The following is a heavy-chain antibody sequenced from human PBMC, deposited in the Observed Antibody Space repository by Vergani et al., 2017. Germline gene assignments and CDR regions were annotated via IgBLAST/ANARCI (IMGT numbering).Heavy chain of an antibody. V-gene: IGHV1-69*01. CDR3: AGVQGIAAAGFPYYYYYGMDV. D-gene: IGHD6-13*01. J-gene: IGHJ6*02. CDR2: IIPIFGTA. Sequence: QVQLVQSGAEVKKPGSSVKVSCKASGGTFSSYAISWVRQAPGQGLEWMGGIIPIFGTANYAQKFQGRVTITADESTSTAYMELSSLRSEDTAVYYCAGVQGIAAAGFPYYYYYGMDVWGQGTTVTVSS. CDR1: GGTFSSYA.